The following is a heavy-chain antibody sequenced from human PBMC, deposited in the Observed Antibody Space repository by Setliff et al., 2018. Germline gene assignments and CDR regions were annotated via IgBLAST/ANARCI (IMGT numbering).Heavy chain of an antibody. CDR3: ARDLGHGGDSDY. CDR2: IGHTGSI. J-gene: IGHJ4*02. V-gene: IGHV4-38-2*02. CDR1: GYSISSGYI. Sequence: SETLSLTCTVSGYSISSGYIWGWIRQPPGKGLEWVGNIGHTGSINYNPSLKSRLTITRDTSKNQVSLKLNSVTATDTAVYYCARDLGHGGDSDYWGQGIQVTVSS. D-gene: IGHD2-21*02.